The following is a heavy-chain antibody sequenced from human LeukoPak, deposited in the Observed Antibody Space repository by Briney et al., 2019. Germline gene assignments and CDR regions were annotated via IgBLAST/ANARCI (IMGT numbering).Heavy chain of an antibody. D-gene: IGHD6-19*01. CDR2: ISSSSSTI. CDR3: ATRLAYSSGWSDAFDI. Sequence: PGGSLRLSCAAPGFTFNNAWMNWVRQAPGKGLEWVSYISSSSSTIYYADSVKGRFTISRDNAKNSLYLQMNSLRAEDTAVYYCATRLAYSSGWSDAFDIWGQGTMVTVSS. V-gene: IGHV3-48*01. J-gene: IGHJ3*02. CDR1: GFTFNNAW.